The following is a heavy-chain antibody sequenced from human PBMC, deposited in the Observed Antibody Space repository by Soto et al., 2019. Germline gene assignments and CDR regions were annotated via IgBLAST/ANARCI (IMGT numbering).Heavy chain of an antibody. CDR3: ERGDRGGFDL. V-gene: IGHV3-9*01. CDR2: ISWNGGTI. D-gene: IGHD3-10*01. Sequence: GGSLRLSCAASGFTFDDYAMHWVRQAPGKGLEWVSGISWNGGTIVYVDSVKGRFTISRDNSKNTLYLQMNSLRVEDTAVYYCERGDRGGFDLWGHGKVVTFS. CDR1: GFTFDDYA. J-gene: IGHJ3*01.